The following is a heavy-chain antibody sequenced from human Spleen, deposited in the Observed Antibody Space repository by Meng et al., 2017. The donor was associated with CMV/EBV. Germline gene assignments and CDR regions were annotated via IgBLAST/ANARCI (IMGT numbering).Heavy chain of an antibody. CDR1: GYPFPVYY. D-gene: IGHD3-22*01. CDR2: INPNSGGT. J-gene: IGHJ4*02. V-gene: IGHV1-2*02. Sequence: KASGYPFPVYYLHWVRQAPGQGLEWMGWINPNSGGTNYAQKFQGRVTMTRDTSISTAYMELSRLRSDDTAVYYCARENYYDSKFGDYWGQGTLVTVSS. CDR3: ARENYYDSKFGDY.